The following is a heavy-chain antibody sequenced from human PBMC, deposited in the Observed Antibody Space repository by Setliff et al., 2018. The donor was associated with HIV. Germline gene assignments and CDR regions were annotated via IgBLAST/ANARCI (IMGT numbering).Heavy chain of an antibody. CDR3: ARDDYGDYVGDY. CDR2: ISTYNGNT. V-gene: IGHV1-18*01. Sequence: ASVKVSCKASGYTFTSYGNTWVRQAPGQGLEWMGWISTYNGNTDYAQKLQGRVTMTTDTTTSTAYMELRSLRSDDSAVYHCARDDYGDYVGDYWGQGTLVTVSS. D-gene: IGHD4-17*01. CDR1: GYTFTSYG. J-gene: IGHJ4*02.